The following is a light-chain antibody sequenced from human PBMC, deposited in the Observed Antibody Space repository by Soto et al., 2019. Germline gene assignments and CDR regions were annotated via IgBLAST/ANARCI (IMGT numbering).Light chain of an antibody. CDR1: DSDIGGYDY. CDR2: GVN. CDR3: SSYVVTGAQVI. V-gene: IGLV2-14*03. Sequence: QSALTQPASVSGSPGQSISISCTGTDSDIGGYDYVSWYQQHPGKAPQLTISGVNNRPSGVSSRFSGSKSGSTASLTISGLQPEDEAYYYCSSYVVTGAQVIFGGGTKVTVL. J-gene: IGLJ2*01.